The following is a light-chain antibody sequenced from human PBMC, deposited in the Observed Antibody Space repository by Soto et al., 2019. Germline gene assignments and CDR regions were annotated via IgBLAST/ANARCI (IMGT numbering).Light chain of an antibody. CDR2: STS. CDR3: LLYYGGAQLV. Sequence: HTVVTQEPLLTVSPGGTVTLTCASSTGAVTSGYYPNWFQQKPGQAPRVLIYSTSNKHSWTPARFSGSLLGGKAALTLSGVRPEDEAKYYCLLYYGGAQLVFGGGTKLTVL. CDR1: TGAVTSGYY. J-gene: IGLJ3*02. V-gene: IGLV7-43*01.